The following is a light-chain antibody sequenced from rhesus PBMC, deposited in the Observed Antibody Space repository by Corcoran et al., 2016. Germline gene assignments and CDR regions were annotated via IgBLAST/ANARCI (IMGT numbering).Light chain of an antibody. CDR2: KAA. J-gene: IGKJ3*01. CDR3: LQYTTTPFT. CDR1: QSINSW. V-gene: IGKV1-22*01. Sequence: DIQMTQSPSSLSASVGDTVTITCRANQSINSWLDWYQQKPGKAPKLLIYKAACLETGVPSRFSGSGSRTDFTLTVSSLQPEDFATYYCLQYTTTPFTFGPGTKLDIK.